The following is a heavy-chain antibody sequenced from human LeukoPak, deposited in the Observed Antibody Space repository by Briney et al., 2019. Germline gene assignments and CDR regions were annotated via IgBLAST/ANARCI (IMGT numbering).Heavy chain of an antibody. D-gene: IGHD1-7*01. CDR3: ARASTGTYDY. J-gene: IGHJ4*02. V-gene: IGHV4-59*11. Sequence: SETLSLTCSVSGGSISHHYWSWIRQPPGKGREGIGFMYYSGTTNYSPSLKRRVTISVEKSKKQFVLKRRSVKAADTAVYYCARASTGTYDYWGQGTLVTVSS. CDR2: MYYSGTT. CDR1: GGSISHHY.